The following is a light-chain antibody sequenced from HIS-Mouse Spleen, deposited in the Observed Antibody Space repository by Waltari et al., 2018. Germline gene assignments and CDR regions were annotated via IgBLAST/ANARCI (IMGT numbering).Light chain of an antibody. V-gene: IGLV2-11*01. J-gene: IGLJ1*01. CDR1: SSDVGVYNY. CDR3: CSYAGSYTGV. Sequence: QSALTQPRSVSGSPGQSVTISCTGTSSDVGVYNYLSWYQQPPGKAPKLMIYAVSKRPSGVPDRFSGSKSGNTASLTISGLQAEDEADYYCCSYAGSYTGVFGTGTKVTVL. CDR2: AVS.